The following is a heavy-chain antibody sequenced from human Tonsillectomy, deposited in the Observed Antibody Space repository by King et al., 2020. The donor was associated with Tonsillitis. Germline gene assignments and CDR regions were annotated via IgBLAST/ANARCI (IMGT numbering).Heavy chain of an antibody. V-gene: IGHV3-21*01. Sequence: VQLVESGGGLVKPGGSLRLSCAASGFTFSSYSMNWVRQSPGKGVEWVSSISSSSSYIYYADSVKGRCTISIDNAKNSLYLQMNSLRAEDTAVYYCAIVGTDYRGQGTLVTVSS. CDR1: GFTFSSYS. J-gene: IGHJ4*02. CDR2: ISSSSSYI. D-gene: IGHD1-26*01. CDR3: AIVGTDY.